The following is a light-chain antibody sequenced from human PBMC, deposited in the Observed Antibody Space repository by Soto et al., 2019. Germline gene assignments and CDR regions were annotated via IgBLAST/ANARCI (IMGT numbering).Light chain of an antibody. CDR2: EVS. J-gene: IGLJ2*01. CDR1: SSDVGGYNY. Sequence: QSVLTQPPSASGSPGQSVTISCTGTSSDVGGYNYVSWYQQHPGKAPKVMIYEVSKRHSGVPDRFSGSKSGNTASLTVSGRPAADEADDYCSSYGGRSILLFGGGTKLTVL. CDR3: SSYGGRSILL. V-gene: IGLV2-8*01.